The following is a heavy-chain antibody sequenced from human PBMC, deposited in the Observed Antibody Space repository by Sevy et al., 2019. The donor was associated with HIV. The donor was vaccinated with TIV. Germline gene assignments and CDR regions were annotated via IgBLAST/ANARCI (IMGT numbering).Heavy chain of an antibody. J-gene: IGHJ4*02. CDR3: ATAMPCGGDCYYFDS. Sequence: ASVKVSCKASGGTFSTYIINWVRQAPGQGLEWMGGVIASVNMANSAQMFQGRVTITADGSTSTAYMELSSPTSEDTAIYYCATAMPCGGDCYYFDSWGQGTRVTVSS. D-gene: IGHD2-21*02. V-gene: IGHV1-69*10. CDR1: GGTFSTYI. CDR2: VIASVNMA.